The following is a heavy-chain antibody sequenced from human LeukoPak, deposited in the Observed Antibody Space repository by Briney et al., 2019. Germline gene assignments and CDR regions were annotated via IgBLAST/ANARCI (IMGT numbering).Heavy chain of an antibody. V-gene: IGHV1-18*01. J-gene: IGHJ4*02. CDR1: GYTFTSYG. CDR3: ARARRGGYSYGLLFDY. D-gene: IGHD5-18*01. Sequence: GASVKVSCKASGYTFTSYGISWVRQAPGQGLEWMGWISAYNGNTNYAQKFQGRVTMTRNTSISTAYMELSSLRSEDTAVYYCARARRGGYSYGLLFDYWGQGTLVTVSS. CDR2: ISAYNGNT.